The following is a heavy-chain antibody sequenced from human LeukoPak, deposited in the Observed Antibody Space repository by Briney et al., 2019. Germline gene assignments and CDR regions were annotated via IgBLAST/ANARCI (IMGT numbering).Heavy chain of an antibody. Sequence: GGSLRLSCSASGFTFSSYAMHWVRQAPGKGLEYVSAISSNGGSTYQADSVKGRFTISRDNSKNTLYLHMSSLRTEDTAVYYCVKDGPCRTFDYWGQGTLVTVSS. J-gene: IGHJ4*02. CDR1: GFTFSSYA. CDR2: ISSNGGST. V-gene: IGHV3-64D*09. CDR3: VKDGPCRTFDY.